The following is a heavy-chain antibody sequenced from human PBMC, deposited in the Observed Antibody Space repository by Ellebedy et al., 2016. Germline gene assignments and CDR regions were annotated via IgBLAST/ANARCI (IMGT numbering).Heavy chain of an antibody. CDR1: SGSITNYY. V-gene: IGHV4-59*12. CDR3: AGAPWGPSDF. CDR2: IFHSGHSGYT. J-gene: IGHJ4*02. D-gene: IGHD3-16*01. Sequence: SETLSLTXTVSSGSITNYYWNWFRQPPGQGLEWIGYIFHSGHSGYTKYNPSLKSRVTISLDTSRMQFSLEVTSVTAADTAVYYCAGAPWGPSDFWGQGTLVTVSS.